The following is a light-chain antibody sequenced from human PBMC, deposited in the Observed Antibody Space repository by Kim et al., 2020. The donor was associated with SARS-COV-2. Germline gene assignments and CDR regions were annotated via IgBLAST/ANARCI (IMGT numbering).Light chain of an antibody. J-gene: IGLJ3*02. CDR2: DVT. CDR1: SRAVVCYNY. V-gene: IGLV2-14*04. CDR3: GSYSSGSTPWV. Sequence: QSRSTSVTGTSRAVVCYNYGSWHQRHPGKAPKLMICDVTKRPSGVSTRFSGSKSGNAASLTISGLQAEDEADYYCGSYSSGSTPWVFGGGTQLTVL.